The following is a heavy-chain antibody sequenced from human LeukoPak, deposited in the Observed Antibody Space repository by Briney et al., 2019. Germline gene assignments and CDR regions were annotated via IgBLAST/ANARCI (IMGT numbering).Heavy chain of an antibody. Sequence: QTGGSLRLSCAASGFSFSSSAMHWARQAPGKGLDWVAFIHYDGNNKYYADSVKGRFTISRDNSKNTVYLQMNSLRPEDTAVYYCAARRLTVTTEIDYWGQGTLVTVSS. V-gene: IGHV3-30*02. J-gene: IGHJ4*02. CDR1: GFSFSSSA. CDR3: AARRLTVTTEIDY. CDR2: IHYDGNNK. D-gene: IGHD4-17*01.